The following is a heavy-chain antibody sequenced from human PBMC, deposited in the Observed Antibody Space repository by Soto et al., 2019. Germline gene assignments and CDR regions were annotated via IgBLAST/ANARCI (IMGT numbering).Heavy chain of an antibody. CDR3: ARLYGSSLFDY. Sequence: SETLSLTCTVSGGSINVYYWSWIRQPPGKGLEWVGYIYNSGSTNYNPSLKSRVTISVDTSKNQFSLKLSSVTAADTAVYYCARLYGSSLFDYWGQGTLVTVSS. J-gene: IGHJ4*02. CDR2: IYNSGST. CDR1: GGSINVYY. V-gene: IGHV4-59*08. D-gene: IGHD6-6*01.